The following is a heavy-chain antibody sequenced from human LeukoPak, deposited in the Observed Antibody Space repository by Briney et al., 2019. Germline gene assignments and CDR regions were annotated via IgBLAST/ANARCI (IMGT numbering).Heavy chain of an antibody. CDR3: AKDSFSSN. Sequence: GGSLRLSCAVPGFTFSSDSMTWVRQAPGKALEWVSTISGSGVSAFYADPVKGRFTISRDNSKNTLYLHMNHLSAEDTAVYYCAKDSFSSNWGQGTLVTVSS. CDR2: ISGSGVSA. CDR1: GFTFSSDS. V-gene: IGHV3-23*01. J-gene: IGHJ4*02.